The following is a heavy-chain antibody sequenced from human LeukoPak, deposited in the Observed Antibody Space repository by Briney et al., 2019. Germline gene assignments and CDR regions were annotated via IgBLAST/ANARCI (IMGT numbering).Heavy chain of an antibody. D-gene: IGHD4-23*01. J-gene: IGHJ4*02. V-gene: IGHV3-15*04. CDR2: IESKTDGGTT. CDR3: TTKGRWYGGTYYFDY. Sequence: PGGSLRLSCAASGFSFSDAWMSWVRQIPGKGLEWVGRIESKTDGGTTDYAAPVKGRFTISRDDSKNTLYLQMNSLKTEDTAVYYCTTKGRWYGGTYYFDYWGQGTLVTVSS. CDR1: GFSFSDAW.